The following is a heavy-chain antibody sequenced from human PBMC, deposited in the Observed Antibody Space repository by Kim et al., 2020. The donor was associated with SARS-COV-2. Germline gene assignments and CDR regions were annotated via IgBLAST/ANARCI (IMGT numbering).Heavy chain of an antibody. Sequence: SVKVSCKASGDTFSSYAISWVRQAPGQGLEWMGGIIPIFGTANYAQKFQGRVTITADESTSTAYMELSSLRSEDTAVYYCARDHAGSITIFGVAHLNYYYGMDVWGQGTTVTVSS. J-gene: IGHJ6*02. CDR1: GDTFSSYA. V-gene: IGHV1-69*13. CDR3: ARDHAGSITIFGVAHLNYYYGMDV. CDR2: IIPIFGTA. D-gene: IGHD3-3*01.